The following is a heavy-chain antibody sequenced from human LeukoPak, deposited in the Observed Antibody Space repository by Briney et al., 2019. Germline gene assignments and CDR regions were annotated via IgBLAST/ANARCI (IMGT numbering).Heavy chain of an antibody. CDR1: VGSFSGYY. CDR3: ARDSGTTGEVKFDP. CDR2: INHSGST. D-gene: IGHD3-10*01. V-gene: IGHV4-34*01. Sequence: PSETLSLTCAVYVGSFSGYYWSWIRQPPGKGLEWVGEINHSGSTNYNPELKSQVTMSVDTSKNQFSLKLSSVPAADTAVYYCARDSGTTGEVKFDPWGQGTLSPSPQ. J-gene: IGHJ5*02.